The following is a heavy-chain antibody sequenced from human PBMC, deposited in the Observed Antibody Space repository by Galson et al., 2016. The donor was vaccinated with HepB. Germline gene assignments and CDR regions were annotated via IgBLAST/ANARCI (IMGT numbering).Heavy chain of an antibody. D-gene: IGHD3-10*01. V-gene: IGHV1-18*01. CDR1: GFLFNTYG. CDR3: ARDPGGRGRGYYYGMVV. J-gene: IGHJ6*02. Sequence: SVKVSCKASGFLFNTYGFSWLRQAPGQGLEWMGWISAYNGNTNYAQRFQGRVTMTTDTSTSTACMELRSLRSDDTAAYFCARDPGGRGRGYYYGMVVWGQGTTVTVSS. CDR2: ISAYNGNT.